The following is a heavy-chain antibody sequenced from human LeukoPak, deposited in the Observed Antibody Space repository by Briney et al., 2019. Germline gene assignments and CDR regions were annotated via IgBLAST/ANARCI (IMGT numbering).Heavy chain of an antibody. CDR2: IYYTGST. CDR1: GGSITSYY. V-gene: IGHV4-59*01. J-gene: IGHJ5*02. CDR3: ARGGNYWPQWWFDP. D-gene: IGHD1-26*01. Sequence: PSETLSLTCTVSGGSITSYYWSWIRQSAGKGLEWIGYIYYTGSTSYNPSLKSRVTMSLDASKNQFSLELNSVTPADTAVYCARGGNYWPQWWFDPWGRGTLVSVSS.